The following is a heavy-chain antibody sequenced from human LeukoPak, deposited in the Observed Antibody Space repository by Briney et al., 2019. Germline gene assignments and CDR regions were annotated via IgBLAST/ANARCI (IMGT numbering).Heavy chain of an antibody. V-gene: IGHV3-11*04. Sequence: PGGSLRLSCAASGFTFSDYHMSWIRQAPGKRLEWISYISKSGGAIYYADSVKGRFTISRDNAKNSLYLQMNSLRAEDTAVYYCARAYRGSSRGSHFDYWGQGTLVTVSS. CDR2: ISKSGGAI. J-gene: IGHJ4*02. CDR3: ARAYRGSSRGSHFDY. D-gene: IGHD6-25*01. CDR1: GFTFSDYH.